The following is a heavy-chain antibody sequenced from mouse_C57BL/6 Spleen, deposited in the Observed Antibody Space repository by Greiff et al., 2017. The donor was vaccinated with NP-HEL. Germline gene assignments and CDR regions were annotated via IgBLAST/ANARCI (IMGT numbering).Heavy chain of an antibody. CDR3: ARTTTVVDAWFAY. V-gene: IGHV5-17*01. D-gene: IGHD1-1*01. CDR2: ISSGSSTI. CDR1: GFTFSDYG. J-gene: IGHJ3*01. Sequence: EVQRVESEGGLVKPGGSLKLSCAASGFTFSDYGMHWVRQAPEKGLEWVAYISSGSSTIYYADTVKGRFTISRDNSKNTLFLQMTSLRSEDTAMYYGARTTTVVDAWFAYWGQGTLVTVSA.